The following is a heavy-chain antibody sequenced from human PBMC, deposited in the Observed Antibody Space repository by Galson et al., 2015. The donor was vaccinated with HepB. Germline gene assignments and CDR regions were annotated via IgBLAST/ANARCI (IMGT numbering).Heavy chain of an antibody. D-gene: IGHD3-10*01. V-gene: IGHV3-21*01. CDR3: ARGPPYGSGSHPPHFDY. CDR1: GFTFSSYS. Sequence: SLRLSCAASGFTFSSYSMNWVRQAPGKGLEWVSSISSSSTYIYYADSMRGRFTISRDNAKNSLYLQMNSLRAEDTAVYYCARGPPYGSGSHPPHFDYWGRGTLVTVSS. J-gene: IGHJ4*02. CDR2: ISSSSTYI.